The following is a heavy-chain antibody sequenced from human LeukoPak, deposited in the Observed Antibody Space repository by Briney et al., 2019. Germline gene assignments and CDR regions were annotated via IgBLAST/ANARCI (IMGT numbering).Heavy chain of an antibody. J-gene: IGHJ4*02. CDR3: ARSPPRGYASLDY. V-gene: IGHV4-31*03. D-gene: IGHD5-18*01. CDR2: IYYSGST. CDR1: GGSISGGGYY. Sequence: PSQTLSLTCTVSGGSISGGGYYWSWIRQHPGKGLEWIGYIYYSGSTYYNPSLKSRVTISVDTSKNQFSLKLSSVTAADTAVYYCARSPPRGYASLDYWGQGTLVTVSS.